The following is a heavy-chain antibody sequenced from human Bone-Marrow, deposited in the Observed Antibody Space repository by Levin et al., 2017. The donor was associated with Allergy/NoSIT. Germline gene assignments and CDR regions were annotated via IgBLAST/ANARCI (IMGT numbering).Heavy chain of an antibody. V-gene: IGHV3-33*01. Sequence: GESLKISCAASGFTFSSYGMHWVRQAPGKGLEWVAVIWYDGSNKYYADSVKGRFTISRDNSKNTLYLQMNSLRAEDTAVYYCAREPPLDYGDYVGPVRDYWGQGTLVTVSS. J-gene: IGHJ4*02. CDR1: GFTFSSYG. CDR3: AREPPLDYGDYVGPVRDY. D-gene: IGHD4-17*01. CDR2: IWYDGSNK.